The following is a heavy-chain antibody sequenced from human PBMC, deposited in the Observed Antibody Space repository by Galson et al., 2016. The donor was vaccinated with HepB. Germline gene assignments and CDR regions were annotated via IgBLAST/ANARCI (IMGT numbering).Heavy chain of an antibody. CDR3: AKRMSYSYYYAMDI. CDR2: ISSSSNSM. V-gene: IGHV3-48*01. D-gene: IGHD2-15*01. Sequence: SLRLSCAASGFIFNSYSMNWVRQAPGKGLEWISYISSSSNSMYYADSVKGRFTISRDNAKNSLYLQMNSLRGEDTALYYCAKRMSYSYYYAMDIWGQGTMVTVSS. CDR1: GFIFNSYS. J-gene: IGHJ6*02.